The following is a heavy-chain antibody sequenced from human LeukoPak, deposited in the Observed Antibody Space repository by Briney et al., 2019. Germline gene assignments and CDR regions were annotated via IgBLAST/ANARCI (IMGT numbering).Heavy chain of an antibody. Sequence: ASVNVSCKASVGTFSSYAISWVRQAPGQGLEWMGIINPSGGSTSYAQKFQGRVTMTRDTSTRTVYMELSSLRSEDTAVYYCARDHLVQLEPYYYDYYGMDVWGQGTTVTVSS. J-gene: IGHJ6*02. D-gene: IGHD1-1*01. V-gene: IGHV1-46*01. CDR3: ARDHLVQLEPYYYDYYGMDV. CDR1: VGTFSSYA. CDR2: INPSGGST.